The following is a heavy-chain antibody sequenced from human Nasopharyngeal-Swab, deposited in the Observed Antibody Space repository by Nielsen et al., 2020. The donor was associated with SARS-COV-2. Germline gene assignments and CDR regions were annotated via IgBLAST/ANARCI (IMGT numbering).Heavy chain of an antibody. D-gene: IGHD3-10*01. Sequence: ASVQVSCKASGYTFTSYAMNWVRQAPGQGLEWMGWINTNTGNPTYAQGFTGRFVFSLDTSVSTAYLQISSLKAEDTAVYYCARNTYYYGSAYNWFDPWGQGTLVTVSS. CDR2: INTNTGNP. CDR1: GYTFTSYA. V-gene: IGHV7-4-1*02. J-gene: IGHJ5*02. CDR3: ARNTYYYGSAYNWFDP.